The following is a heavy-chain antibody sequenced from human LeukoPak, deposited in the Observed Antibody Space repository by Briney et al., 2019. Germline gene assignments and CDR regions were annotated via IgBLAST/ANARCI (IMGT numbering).Heavy chain of an antibody. Sequence: ASVKVSCKASGYTFTGYYMHWVRQAPGQGLEWMGWISPDTGGTSYAQRFQGRVTMTRDTSISTAYMELSRLTSDDTAVYYCARGGEVCSSTSCYRGHEYWGQGTLVTASS. J-gene: IGHJ4*02. D-gene: IGHD2-2*01. V-gene: IGHV1-2*02. CDR2: ISPDTGGT. CDR3: ARGGEVCSSTSCYRGHEY. CDR1: GYTFTGYY.